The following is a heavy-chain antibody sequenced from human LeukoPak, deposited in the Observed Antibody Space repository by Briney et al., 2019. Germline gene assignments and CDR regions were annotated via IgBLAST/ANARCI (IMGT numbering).Heavy chain of an antibody. J-gene: IGHJ4*02. Sequence: ASVKVSCKASGYTFTGYYMHWARQAPGQGLEWMGWINPNSGDTNYAHKFQGRVTITRDTSISTAYMELSRLRSDDTAVYYCARGGVRSWYYFDYWGQGTLVSVSS. CDR1: GYTFTGYY. V-gene: IGHV1-2*07. D-gene: IGHD6-13*01. CDR2: INPNSGDT. CDR3: ARGGVRSWYYFDY.